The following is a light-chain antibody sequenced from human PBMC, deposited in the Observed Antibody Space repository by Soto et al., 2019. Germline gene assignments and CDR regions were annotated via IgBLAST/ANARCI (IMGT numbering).Light chain of an antibody. V-gene: IGKV1-5*03. J-gene: IGKJ2*01. CDR1: QSISSW. CDR3: QHYKSYPYT. Sequence: DIQMTQSPSTLSASVGDRVTITCRASQSISSWLAWYQQKPGEAPKLRIYKASSLESGVPSRFSGSGSGTEFNLTISSLQPDDFATYYCQHYKSYPYTFGHGTQLEIK. CDR2: KAS.